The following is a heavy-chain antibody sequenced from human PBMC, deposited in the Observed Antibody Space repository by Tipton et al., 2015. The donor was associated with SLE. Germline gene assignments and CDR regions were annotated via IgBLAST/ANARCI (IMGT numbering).Heavy chain of an antibody. Sequence: TLSLTRTVSGGSISSYYWSWIRQPPGKGLEWIGYIYYSGSTNYNPPLKSRVTISVDTSKNQFSLKLSSVAAADTAVYYCARDGAMIVPRGSFDIWGQGTMVTVSS. V-gene: IGHV4-59*12. CDR2: IYYSGST. CDR1: GGSISSYY. J-gene: IGHJ3*02. CDR3: ARDGAMIVPRGSFDI. D-gene: IGHD3-22*01.